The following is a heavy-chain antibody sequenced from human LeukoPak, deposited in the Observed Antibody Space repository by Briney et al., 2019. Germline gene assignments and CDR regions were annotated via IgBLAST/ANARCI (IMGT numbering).Heavy chain of an antibody. D-gene: IGHD4-17*01. CDR1: GFTFSIYW. J-gene: IGHJ6*03. CDR3: ARDANYGDYDPVIYYMDV. CDR2: IQQDGGEK. V-gene: IGHV3-7*01. Sequence: GESLKISCAASGFTFSIYWMNWVRQAPGKGLEWVAHIQQDGGEKYYVDSVKGRFTISRDNAKNSLFLQMNSLRAEDTAVYYCARDANYGDYDPVIYYMDVWGKGTTVTASS.